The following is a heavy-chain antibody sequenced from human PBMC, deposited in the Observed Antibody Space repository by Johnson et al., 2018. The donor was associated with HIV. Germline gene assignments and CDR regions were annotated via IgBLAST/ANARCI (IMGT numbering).Heavy chain of an antibody. J-gene: IGHJ3*02. D-gene: IGHD2-21*02. CDR2: IRYDGSNK. CDR1: GFTFSSYG. Sequence: QVQLVESGGGVVQPGGSLRLSCAASGFTFSSYGMHWVRQAPGKGLEWVAFIRYDGSNKYYADSVKGSFHISRDNSTTTLYLQMNSLRAEDTAVYYCARGGVVTAIPHAFDIWGQGTMVTVSS. CDR3: ARGGVVTAIPHAFDI. V-gene: IGHV3-30*02.